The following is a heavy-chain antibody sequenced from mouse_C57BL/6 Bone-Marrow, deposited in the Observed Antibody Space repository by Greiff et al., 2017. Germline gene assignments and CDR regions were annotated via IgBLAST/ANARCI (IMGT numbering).Heavy chain of an antibody. V-gene: IGHV2-2*01. J-gene: IGHJ1*03. CDR2: IWSGGST. CDR3: ARKAYDYDGYFDV. Sequence: VMLVESGPGLVQPSQSLSITCTVSGFSLTSYGVHWVRQSPGKGLEWLGVIWSGGSTDYNAAFISRLSISKDNSKSQVFFKMNSLQADDTAIYYCARKAYDYDGYFDVWGTGTTVTVSS. CDR1: GFSLTSYG. D-gene: IGHD2-4*01.